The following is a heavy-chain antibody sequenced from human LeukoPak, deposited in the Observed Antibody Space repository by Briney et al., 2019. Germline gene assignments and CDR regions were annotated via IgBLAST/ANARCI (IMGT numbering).Heavy chain of an antibody. J-gene: IGHJ4*02. CDR1: GFTFSSYE. V-gene: IGHV3-23*01. CDR2: ISRSGGTT. Sequence: GGSLRLSCAASGFTFSSYEMNWVRQAPGKGLEWVSAISRSGGTTYYADSVKGRFTISRNNSKNTLYLQINSPRDEDTAVYYCAKEGQTEAGNGYFDSWGQGTLVTVSS. D-gene: IGHD6-19*01. CDR3: AKEGQTEAGNGYFDS.